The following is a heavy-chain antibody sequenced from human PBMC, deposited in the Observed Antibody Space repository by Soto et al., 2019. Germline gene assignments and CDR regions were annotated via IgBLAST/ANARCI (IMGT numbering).Heavy chain of an antibody. J-gene: IGHJ4*02. CDR1: GGSFSGYY. CDR2: INHSGST. Sequence: LSLTCAVYGGSFSGYYWSWIRQPPGKGLEWIGEINHSGSTNYNPSLKSRVTISVDTSKNQFSLKLSSVTAADTAVYYCARGGLRLGELSPHFDYWGQGILVTVSS. V-gene: IGHV4-34*01. CDR3: ARGGLRLGELSPHFDY. D-gene: IGHD3-16*02.